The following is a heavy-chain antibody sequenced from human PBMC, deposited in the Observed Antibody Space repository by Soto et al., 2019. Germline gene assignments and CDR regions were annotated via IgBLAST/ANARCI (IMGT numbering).Heavy chain of an antibody. J-gene: IGHJ3*02. CDR2: ISYDGSNK. CDR3: ARDLAAAADAFDI. CDR1: GFTFSSYA. V-gene: IGHV3-30-3*01. D-gene: IGHD6-13*01. Sequence: GGSLRLSCAASGFTFSSYAMHWVRQASGKGLEWVAVISYDGSNKYYADSVKGRFTTSRDNSKNTLHLQMNSLRAEDTAVYYCARDLAAAADAFDIWGQGTMVTVSS.